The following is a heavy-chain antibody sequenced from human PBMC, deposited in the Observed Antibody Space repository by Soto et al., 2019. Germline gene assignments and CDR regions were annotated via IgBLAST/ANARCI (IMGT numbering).Heavy chain of an antibody. CDR1: GGTFSSYT. V-gene: IGHV1-69*02. D-gene: IGHD2-8*01. CDR2: IIPILGIA. Sequence: QVQLVQSGAEVKKPGSSVKVSCKASGGTFSSYTISWVRQAPGQGLEWMGRIIPILGIANYAQKFQGRVMITAEKSTSTAYKELSSLTSGDTAVYYCASGYGTNEIDYWGQGTLVTVSS. CDR3: ASGYGTNEIDY. J-gene: IGHJ4*02.